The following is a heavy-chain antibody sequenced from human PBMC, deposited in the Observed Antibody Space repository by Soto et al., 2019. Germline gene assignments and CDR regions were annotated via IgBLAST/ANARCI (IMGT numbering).Heavy chain of an antibody. Sequence: GGSLRLSCAASGFTVSSNYMSWVRQAPGKGLEWVSVIYSGGAPYYADSVKGRYTISRDNSKNTLYLQMNSLGAEDTAVYYCARWSGDYIWGSYYPPYYMDVWGKGTTVTVSS. CDR3: ARWSGDYIWGSYYPPYYMDV. J-gene: IGHJ6*03. V-gene: IGHV3-66*01. CDR1: GFTVSSNY. D-gene: IGHD3-16*01. CDR2: IYSGGAP.